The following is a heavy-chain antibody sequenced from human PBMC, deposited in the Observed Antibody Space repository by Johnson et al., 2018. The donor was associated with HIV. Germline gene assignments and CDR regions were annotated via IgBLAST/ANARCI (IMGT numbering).Heavy chain of an antibody. Sequence: VQLVESGGGVVQPGRSLRLYCEASGFTFSSNYMSWIRQAPGKGLEWVSYISGSGGSTNYADSVKGRFTISRDNSKNTLYLQMNSLRAEDTAVYYCSRPWGASSSPDSFDLWGQGTMVTVSS. CDR3: SRPWGASSSPDSFDL. CDR1: GFTFSSNY. CDR2: ISGSGGST. V-gene: IGHV3-23*04. D-gene: IGHD6-13*01. J-gene: IGHJ3*01.